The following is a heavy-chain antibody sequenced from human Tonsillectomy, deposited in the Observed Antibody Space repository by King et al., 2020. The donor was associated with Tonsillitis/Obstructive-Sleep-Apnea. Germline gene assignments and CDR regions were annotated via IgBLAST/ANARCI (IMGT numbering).Heavy chain of an antibody. D-gene: IGHD3-22*01. CDR3: WRGSESSSGGASLYFEY. CDR2: INHSGST. V-gene: IGHV4-34*01. Sequence: VQLQQWGAGLLKPSETLSLTCAVYGGSFSGYYWSWIRQPPGKGLEWIGEINHSGSTNYNPSLTSRVTISVDTSKNQFSLRLGSVTAAHTAVYYCWRGSESSSGGASLYFEYWGQGTLVTVSS. CDR1: GGSFSGYY. J-gene: IGHJ4*02.